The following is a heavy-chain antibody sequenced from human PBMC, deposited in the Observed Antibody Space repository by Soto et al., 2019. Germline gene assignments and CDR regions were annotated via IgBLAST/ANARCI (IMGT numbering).Heavy chain of an antibody. V-gene: IGHV3-9*02. CDR2: IHWNNGAT. J-gene: IGHJ6*02. CDR3: TEDILPGGADV. CDR1: AFSSHHHA. D-gene: IGHD3-16*01. Sequence: LRLSCVASAFSSHHHAIHWVRQGPGKGLEWVSGIHWNNGATGYADSVKGRFTIFKDNVKNSVYLQVNSLRTDDTAFYYCTEDILPGGADVWGQGTTVTVSS.